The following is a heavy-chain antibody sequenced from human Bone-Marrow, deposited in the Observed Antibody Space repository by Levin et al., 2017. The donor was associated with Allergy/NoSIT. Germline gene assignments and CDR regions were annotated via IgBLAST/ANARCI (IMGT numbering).Heavy chain of an antibody. D-gene: IGHD1-14*01. V-gene: IGHV3-23*01. CDR3: AKQAITPTHFDY. Sequence: SCAVSGFTFNNYAMTWVRQAPGKGLEWVSAISGTGTSTFYADSVKGRFTISRDSSKNTLYLQMNSLRAEDTAVYYCAKQAITPTHFDYWGQGTLVTVSS. CDR1: GFTFNNYA. CDR2: ISGTGTST. J-gene: IGHJ4*02.